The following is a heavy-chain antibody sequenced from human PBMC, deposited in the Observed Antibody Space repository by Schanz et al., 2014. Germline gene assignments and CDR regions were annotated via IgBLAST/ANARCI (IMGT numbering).Heavy chain of an antibody. V-gene: IGHV1-18*01. CDR2: INAHTGNT. J-gene: IGHJ3*02. CDR1: GYIFASHG. Sequence: QLMQSGSEVRKPGASVKVSCKASGYIFASHGMTWVRQAPGQGPELMGWINAHTGNTQYAQKCQGRVNMTKDTVTTTVHLELTRLRTDDTDICYCARVHIATYNYNRRGAFDIWGQGTRVTVSS. CDR3: ARVHIATYNYNRRGAFDI. D-gene: IGHD1-20*01.